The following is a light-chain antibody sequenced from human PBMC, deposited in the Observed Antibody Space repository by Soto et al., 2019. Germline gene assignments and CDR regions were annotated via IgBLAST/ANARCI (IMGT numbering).Light chain of an antibody. J-gene: IGKJ1*01. CDR1: QSVLYSSNNKNY. V-gene: IGKV4-1*01. CDR2: WAS. Sequence: DIVMTQSPDSLAVSLGERATINCKSSQSVLYSSNNKNYLAWYQQKPGQPPKLIIYWASTRQSGVPDRFSGSGSGTDFTLTISGLQAEDVAVYYCQQYYSTPRTFGQGTKVEIK. CDR3: QQYYSTPRT.